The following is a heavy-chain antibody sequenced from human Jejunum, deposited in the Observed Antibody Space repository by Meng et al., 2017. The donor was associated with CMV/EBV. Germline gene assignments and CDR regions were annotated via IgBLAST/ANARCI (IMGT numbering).Heavy chain of an antibody. D-gene: IGHD2-21*02. J-gene: IGHJ6*02. Sequence: NYGMHWVRQAPGKGLQWVSFMRYDGKTTYYADSVKGRFTISRDNSKNTVYLQMNSLRPEDTAVYFCAKDHDFVTGKSYHYAMDVWGQGTTVTVSS. V-gene: IGHV3-30*02. CDR1: NYG. CDR3: AKDHDFVTGKSYHYAMDV. CDR2: MRYDGKTT.